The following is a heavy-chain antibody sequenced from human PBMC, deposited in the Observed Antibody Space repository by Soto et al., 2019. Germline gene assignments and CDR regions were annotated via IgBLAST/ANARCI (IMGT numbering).Heavy chain of an antibody. V-gene: IGHV1-69*13. CDR3: ARDRYSSSSGLFYYYYGMDV. J-gene: IGHJ6*02. D-gene: IGHD6-6*01. Sequence: SVKVSCKASGGTFSSYAISWVRQAPGQGLEWMGGIIPIFGTANYAQKFQGRVTITADESTSTAYMELSSLRSEDTAVYYCARDRYSSSSGLFYYYYGMDVWGQGTTVTAP. CDR1: GGTFSSYA. CDR2: IIPIFGTA.